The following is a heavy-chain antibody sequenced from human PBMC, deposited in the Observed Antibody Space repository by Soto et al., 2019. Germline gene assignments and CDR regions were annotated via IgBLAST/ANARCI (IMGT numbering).Heavy chain of an antibody. CDR1: GGSISSYY. CDR2: IYYSGST. CDR3: ARVRVSWGSGWSWGVDY. J-gene: IGHJ4*02. D-gene: IGHD6-19*01. V-gene: IGHV4-59*01. Sequence: SETLSLTCTVSGGSISSYYWSWIRQPPGKGLEWIGYIYYSGSTNYNPSLKSRVTISVDTSKNQFSLKLSSVTAADTAVYYCARVRVSWGSGWSWGVDYWGQGTLVTVSS.